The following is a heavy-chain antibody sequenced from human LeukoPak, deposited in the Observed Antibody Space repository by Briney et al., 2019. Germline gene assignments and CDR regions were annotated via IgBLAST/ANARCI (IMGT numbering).Heavy chain of an antibody. Sequence: SETLSLTCTVSGGSISSYYWSWIRQPPGKGLEWIGYIYYSGSTNYNPSLKSRVTISVDTSENQFSLKLSSVTAADTAVYYCARMGEQYNWFDPWGQGTLVTVSS. J-gene: IGHJ5*02. CDR2: IYYSGST. CDR1: GGSISSYY. CDR3: ARMGEQYNWFDP. D-gene: IGHD2-21*01. V-gene: IGHV4-59*01.